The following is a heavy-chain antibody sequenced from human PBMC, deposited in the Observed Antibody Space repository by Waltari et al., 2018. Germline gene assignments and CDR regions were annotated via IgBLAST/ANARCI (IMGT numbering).Heavy chain of an antibody. D-gene: IGHD3-16*01. CDR3: AKDVYLGGSDY. Sequence: QVQLVESGGGVVQPGRSLRLSCAASGFTFSSHGMPRVRQAPGKGLEWVAVISYDGSNKYYADSVKGRFTISRDNSKNTLYLQMNSLRAEDTAVYYCAKDVYLGGSDYWGQGTLVTVSS. V-gene: IGHV3-30*18. CDR1: GFTFSSHG. J-gene: IGHJ4*02. CDR2: ISYDGSNK.